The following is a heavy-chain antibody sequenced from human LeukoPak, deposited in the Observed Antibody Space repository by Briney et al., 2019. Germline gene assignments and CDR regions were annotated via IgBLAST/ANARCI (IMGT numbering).Heavy chain of an antibody. D-gene: IGHD6-13*01. CDR1: GFTFSSYS. CDR3: ARDLGYSSSWYPRRGYFQH. CDR2: ISSSSSYI. Sequence: GGSLRLSCAASGFTFSSYSMNWVRQAPGKGLEWVSSISSSSSYIYYADSVKGRFTISRDNAKNSLYLQMNSLGAEDTAVYYCARDLGYSSSWYPRRGYFQHWGQGTLVTVSS. J-gene: IGHJ1*01. V-gene: IGHV3-21*01.